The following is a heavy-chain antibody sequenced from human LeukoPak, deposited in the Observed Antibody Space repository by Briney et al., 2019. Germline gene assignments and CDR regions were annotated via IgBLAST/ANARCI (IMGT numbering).Heavy chain of an antibody. V-gene: IGHV1-69*06. Sequence: SVKVSCKAYGGTFSSYAISWVRQAPGQGLEWMGGIIPIFGTTNYTQKFQGRVTITADKSTTTVYMELSSLRSEDTAVYYCARVPGGRTLVTLNRNYYMDVWGKGTTVTVSS. D-gene: IGHD2-8*02. CDR1: GGTFSSYA. CDR3: ARVPGGRTLVTLNRNYYMDV. CDR2: IIPIFGTT. J-gene: IGHJ6*03.